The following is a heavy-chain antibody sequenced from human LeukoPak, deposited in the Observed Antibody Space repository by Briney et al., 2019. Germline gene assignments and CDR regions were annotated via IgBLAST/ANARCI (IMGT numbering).Heavy chain of an antibody. J-gene: IGHJ4*02. CDR2: IYSRGRT. D-gene: IGHD2/OR15-2a*01. Sequence: GRTLRLSRAASGFIVSNNDMSWVRQAPGKGLEWVSVIYSRGRTHNADSVKGRFTISRDNSKNTPSLQMNSLRGEDTPVCNCAGGCFYDRSTSFPFADGGQGTLVTVSS. CDR1: GFIVSNND. V-gene: IGHV3-53*01. CDR3: AGGCFYDRSTSFPFAD.